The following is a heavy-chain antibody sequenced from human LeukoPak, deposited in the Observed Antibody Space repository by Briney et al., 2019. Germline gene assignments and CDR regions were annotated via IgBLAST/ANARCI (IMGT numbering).Heavy chain of an antibody. CDR2: SRNKANSYST. V-gene: IGHV3-72*01. J-gene: IGHJ4*02. CDR3: EIPSRGGTPFDY. Sequence: PGGSLRLSCAASGFTFSTYAMSWVRQAPGKGLEWVGRSRNKANSYSTDYAASVKGRFTISRGDSKNSLYLQMNSLTTEDTAVYYCEIPSRGGTPFDYWGQGTLVTVSS. CDR1: GFTFSTYA. D-gene: IGHD2-2*01.